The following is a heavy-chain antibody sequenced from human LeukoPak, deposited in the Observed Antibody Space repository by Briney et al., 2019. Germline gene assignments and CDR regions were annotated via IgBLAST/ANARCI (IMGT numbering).Heavy chain of an antibody. V-gene: IGHV1-2*02. D-gene: IGHD5-24*01. CDR1: GYTFTGYY. J-gene: IGHJ3*02. CDR3: ARPLEMATTDAFDI. Sequence: ASVKVSCKASGYTFTGYYMHWVRQAPGQGLEWMGWINPNSGGTNYAQKFQGRVTMTRDTSISTAYLQWSSLKASDTAMYYCARPLEMATTDAFDIWGQGTMVTVSS. CDR2: INPNSGGT.